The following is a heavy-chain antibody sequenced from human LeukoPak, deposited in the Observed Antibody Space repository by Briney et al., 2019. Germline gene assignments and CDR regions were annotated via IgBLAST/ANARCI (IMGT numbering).Heavy chain of an antibody. D-gene: IGHD3-22*01. V-gene: IGHV1-69*06. CDR1: GGTFSSYA. CDR3: AKDRRIWLLRKTTKDISYFDY. CDR2: IIPIFGTA. Sequence: VASVKVSCKASGGTFSSYAISWVRQAPGQGLEWMGGIIPIFGTANYAQKFQGRVTITADKSTSTAYMELSSLRSEDTAVYYCAKDRRIWLLRKTTKDISYFDYWGQGTLVTVSS. J-gene: IGHJ4*02.